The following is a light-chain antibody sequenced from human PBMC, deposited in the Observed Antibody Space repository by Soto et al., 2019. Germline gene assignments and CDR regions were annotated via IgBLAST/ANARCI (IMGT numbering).Light chain of an antibody. V-gene: IGKV3-15*01. J-gene: IGKJ2*01. CDR3: QHRGAWPPYT. Sequence: EIVMTQSPATLSVSPGERATLSCRASQSVSSNLAWYKQKPGQAPRLLIYGASTRATGIPARFSGSGSGTEFTLTISGLEPEDFAVYYCQHRGAWPPYTFGQGTKLDIK. CDR2: GAS. CDR1: QSVSSN.